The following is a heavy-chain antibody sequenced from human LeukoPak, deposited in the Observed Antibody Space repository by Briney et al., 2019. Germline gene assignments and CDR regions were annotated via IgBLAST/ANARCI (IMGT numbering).Heavy chain of an antibody. CDR2: IYYSGST. CDR1: GGSISSYF. D-gene: IGHD3-10*01. Sequence: PSETLSLTCPAPGGSISSYFWSWIRQPPREGLEWIGYIYYSGSTNSNPSLQSRVTISVDTSKNQFSLKLSSVTPADTAVYYCARDRSLYGSGPLSFDPWGQGTPVTASS. J-gene: IGHJ5*02. CDR3: ARDRSLYGSGPLSFDP. V-gene: IGHV4-59*01.